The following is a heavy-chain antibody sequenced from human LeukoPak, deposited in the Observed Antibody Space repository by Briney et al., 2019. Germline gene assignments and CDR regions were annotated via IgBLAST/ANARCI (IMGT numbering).Heavy chain of an antibody. D-gene: IGHD3-10*01. CDR2: IYYSGST. CDR3: ARSELLWFGGVNSGFDY. CDR1: GGSISSYY. Sequence: SETLSPTCTVSGGSISSYYWSWIRQPPGKGLGWIGYIYYSGSTNYNPSLKSRVTISLDTSKNQFSLKLRSVTAADTAVYYCARSELLWFGGVNSGFDYWGQGTLVTVSS. V-gene: IGHV4-59*01. J-gene: IGHJ4*02.